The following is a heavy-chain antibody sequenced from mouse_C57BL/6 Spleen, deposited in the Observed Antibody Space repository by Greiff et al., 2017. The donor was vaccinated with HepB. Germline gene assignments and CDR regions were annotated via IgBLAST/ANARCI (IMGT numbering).Heavy chain of an antibody. J-gene: IGHJ2*01. D-gene: IGHD4-1*02. CDR2: ISSGGSYT. V-gene: IGHV5-6*01. CDR3: ARHPNWYFDY. Sequence: EVQLQESGGDLVKPGGSLKLSCAASGFTFSSYGMSWVRQTPDKRLEWVATISSGGSYTYYPDSVKGRFTISRDNAKNTLYLQMSSLKSEDTAMYYCARHPNWYFDYWGQGTTLTVSS. CDR1: GFTFSSYG.